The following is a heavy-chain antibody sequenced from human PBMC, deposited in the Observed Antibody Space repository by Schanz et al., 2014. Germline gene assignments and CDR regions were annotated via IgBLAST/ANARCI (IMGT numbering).Heavy chain of an antibody. J-gene: IGHJ6*02. Sequence: EVQLVESGGGVVRPGGSLRLSCAASGFTFDDYAMSWVRQAPGKGLEWVSYINGGGETTYYADSVRGRFTISRDNAKNSLFLQMNSLRAEDTAKYYCARGNYGMDVWGRGTLVTVSS. CDR2: INGGGETT. CDR1: GFTFDDYA. V-gene: IGHV3-20*04. CDR3: ARGNYGMDV.